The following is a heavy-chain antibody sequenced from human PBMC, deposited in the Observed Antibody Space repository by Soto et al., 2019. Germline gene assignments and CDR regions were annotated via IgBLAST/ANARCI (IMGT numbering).Heavy chain of an antibody. J-gene: IGHJ6*03. Sequence: GGSLRLSCTASGFTFGDYAMSWFRQAPGKGLEWVGFIRSKAYGGTTEYAASVKGRFTISRDDSKSIAYLQMNSLKTEDTAVYYCTREGLPIYVDLEYDNNYYYYYMDVWGKGTTVTVSS. D-gene: IGHD4-17*01. CDR1: GFTFGDYA. CDR2: IRSKAYGGTT. CDR3: TREGLPIYVDLEYDNNYYYYYMDV. V-gene: IGHV3-49*03.